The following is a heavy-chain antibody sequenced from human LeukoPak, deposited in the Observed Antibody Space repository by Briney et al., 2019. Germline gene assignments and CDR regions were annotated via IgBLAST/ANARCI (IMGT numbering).Heavy chain of an antibody. Sequence: GSSVKVSCKASGGTFSSYAISWVRQAPGQGLEWMGRIIPILGIANYAQKFQGRVTITADKSTSTAYTELSSLRSEDTAVYYCARGPYSSSNWFDPWGQRTLVTVSS. CDR1: GGTFSSYA. CDR2: IIPILGIA. J-gene: IGHJ5*02. V-gene: IGHV1-69*04. CDR3: ARGPYSSSNWFDP. D-gene: IGHD6-19*01.